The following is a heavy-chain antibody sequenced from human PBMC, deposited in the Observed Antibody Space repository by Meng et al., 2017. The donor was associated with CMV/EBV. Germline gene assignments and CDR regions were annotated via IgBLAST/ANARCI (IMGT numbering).Heavy chain of an antibody. CDR3: ARDSTGSYSA. J-gene: IGHJ4*02. Sequence: GESLKISCAASGFTFSSYWMSWVRQAPGKGLEWVANIKQDGSEKYYVDSVKGRFTISRDNAKNSLYLQMNSLRAEDTAVYYCARDSTGSYSAWGQGTLVTVSS. CDR1: GFTFSSYW. V-gene: IGHV3-7*03. CDR2: IKQDGSEK. D-gene: IGHD1-26*01.